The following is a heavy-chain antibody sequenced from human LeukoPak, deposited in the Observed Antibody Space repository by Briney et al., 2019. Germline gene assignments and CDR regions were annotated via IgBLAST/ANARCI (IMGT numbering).Heavy chain of an antibody. CDR1: GFTFSSYS. J-gene: IGHJ4*02. CDR3: ARDSLVAGRAPNDY. D-gene: IGHD6-19*01. Sequence: GGSLSLSCAASGFTFSSYSMNWVRPAPGKGLEWVSYISSSSSTIYYADSVKGRFTISRDNAKNSLYLQMNSLRAEDTAVYYCARDSLVAGRAPNDYWGQGTLVTVSS. CDR2: ISSSSSTI. V-gene: IGHV3-48*01.